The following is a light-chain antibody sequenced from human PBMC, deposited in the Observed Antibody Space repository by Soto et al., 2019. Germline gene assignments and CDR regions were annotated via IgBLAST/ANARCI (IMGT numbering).Light chain of an antibody. CDR2: DAS. V-gene: IGKV3-11*01. CDR3: QQRKYWPPIT. J-gene: IGKJ5*01. Sequence: EVVLTQSPATLSLSPGERATLSCRASQSVSIYLAWYQLKPGQPPRLLIYDASNRATGIPARFSGSGSGTDFTLTISSLEPEDFAVYYCQQRKYWPPITFGQGTRLEI. CDR1: QSVSIY.